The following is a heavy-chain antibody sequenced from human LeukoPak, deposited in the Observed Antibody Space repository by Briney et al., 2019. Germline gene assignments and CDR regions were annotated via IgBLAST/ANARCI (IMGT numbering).Heavy chain of an antibody. CDR3: AKDIVVVTAPYYYYYGMDV. V-gene: IGHV3-30*18. Sequence: PGGSLRLSCAASGFTFSSYGMHWVRQAPGKGLEWVAVISYDGSNKYYADSVKGRFTISRDNSKNTLYLQMNSLRAEDTAVYYCAKDIVVVTAPYYYYYGMDVWGQGTTVTVSS. CDR1: GFTFSSYG. D-gene: IGHD2-21*02. CDR2: ISYDGSNK. J-gene: IGHJ6*02.